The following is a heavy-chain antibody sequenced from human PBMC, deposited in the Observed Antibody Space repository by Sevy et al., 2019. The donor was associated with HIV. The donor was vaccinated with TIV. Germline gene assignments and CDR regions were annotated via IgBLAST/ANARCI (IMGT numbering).Heavy chain of an antibody. CDR3: ARALLYYYGSGSYYPDY. Sequence: SETLSLTCTVSGGSISSGDYYWSWMRQPPGKGLEWIGYIYYSGSTYYNPSLKSRVTTSVDTSKNQFSLKLSSVTAADTAVYYCARALLYYYGSGSYYPDYWGQGTLVTVSS. J-gene: IGHJ4*02. CDR2: IYYSGST. D-gene: IGHD3-10*01. CDR1: GGSISSGDYY. V-gene: IGHV4-30-4*01.